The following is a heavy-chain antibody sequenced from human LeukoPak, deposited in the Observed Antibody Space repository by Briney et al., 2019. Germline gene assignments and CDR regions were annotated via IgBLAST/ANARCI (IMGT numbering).Heavy chain of an antibody. CDR3: ARARISSGRTTIDY. CDR1: GYTFTGYY. Sequence: ASVKVSCKASGYTFTGYYMHWVRQAPGQGLEWMGRINPNSGGTNYAQKFQGRVTMTRDTSISTAYMELSRLRSDDTAVYYCARARISSGRTTIDYWGQGTLVIVSS. J-gene: IGHJ4*02. D-gene: IGHD2-15*01. CDR2: INPNSGGT. V-gene: IGHV1-2*06.